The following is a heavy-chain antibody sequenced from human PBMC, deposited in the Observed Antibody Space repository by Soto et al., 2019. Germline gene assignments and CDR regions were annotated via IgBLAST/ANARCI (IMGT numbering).Heavy chain of an antibody. CDR2: IWYDGSNK. V-gene: IGHV3-33*01. Sequence: GGSLRLSCAASGFTFSSYGMHWVRQAPGKGLEWVAVIWYDGSNKYYADSVKGRFTISRDNSKNTLYLQMNSLRAEDTAVYYCARDPGYGDYYIDYWGQGTLVTVSS. CDR3: ARDPGYGDYYIDY. D-gene: IGHD4-17*01. CDR1: GFTFSSYG. J-gene: IGHJ4*02.